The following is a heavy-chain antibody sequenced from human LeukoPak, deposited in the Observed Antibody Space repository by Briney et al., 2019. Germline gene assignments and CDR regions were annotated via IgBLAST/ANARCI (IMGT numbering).Heavy chain of an antibody. D-gene: IGHD3-9*01. CDR1: GFTFSSYG. V-gene: IGHV3-33*01. J-gene: IGHJ3*02. CDR2: IWYDGSNK. CDR3: ARASSKQLAGYLPDGFDI. Sequence: GGSLRLSCAASGFTFSSYGMHWVRQAPGKGLEWVAVIWYDGSNKYHADSVKGRFTISRDNSKNTLYLQMNSLRAEDTAVYYCARASSKQLAGYLPDGFDIWGQGTMVTVSS.